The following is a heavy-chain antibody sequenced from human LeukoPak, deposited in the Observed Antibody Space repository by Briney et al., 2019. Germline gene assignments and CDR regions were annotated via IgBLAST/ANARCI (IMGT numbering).Heavy chain of an antibody. J-gene: IGHJ6*02. Sequence: PGGSLRLSCAASGFTFSDYYMSWIRQAPGKGLEWVSYISSSGSTIYYADSVKGRFTISRDNAKNSLYLQMNSLRAEDTAVYYCARAGLRYFDWLSYGMDVWGQGTLVTVSS. D-gene: IGHD3-9*01. CDR1: GFTFSDYY. CDR3: ARAGLRYFDWLSYGMDV. V-gene: IGHV3-11*01. CDR2: ISSSGSTI.